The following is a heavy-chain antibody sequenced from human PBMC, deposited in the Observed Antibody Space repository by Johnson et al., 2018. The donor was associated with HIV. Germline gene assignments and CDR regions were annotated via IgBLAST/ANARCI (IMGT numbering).Heavy chain of an antibody. CDR2: ISYDGSNK. CDR1: GFTFSSYA. CDR3: ARDLSMIVVANAFDV. Sequence: QVQLVESGGGVVQPGRSLRLSCAASGFTFSSYAMHWVRQAPGKGLEWVAVISYDGSNKYYADSVKGRFPISRDNSKNTLYLQMNSLRAEDTAVYYCARDLSMIVVANAFDVWGQGTRVTVSS. D-gene: IGHD3-22*01. V-gene: IGHV3-30-3*01. J-gene: IGHJ3*01.